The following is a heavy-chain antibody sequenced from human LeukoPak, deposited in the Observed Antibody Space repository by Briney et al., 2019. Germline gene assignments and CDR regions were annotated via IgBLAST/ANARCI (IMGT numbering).Heavy chain of an antibody. D-gene: IGHD2-21*02. Sequence: GGSLRVSCAASGFTFNAFGMKWVRQAPGKGLEWVSYIGTTSGAIYYADSVKGRFTISRDSAKNSLYLQMNSLRAEDTAVYYCARFRTWGDKAFDYWGQGTLVTVSS. J-gene: IGHJ4*02. CDR2: IGTTSGAI. V-gene: IGHV3-48*01. CDR3: ARFRTWGDKAFDY. CDR1: GFTFNAFG.